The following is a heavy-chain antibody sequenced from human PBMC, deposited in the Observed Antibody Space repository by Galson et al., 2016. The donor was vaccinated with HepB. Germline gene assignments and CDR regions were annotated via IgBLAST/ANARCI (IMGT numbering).Heavy chain of an antibody. CDR3: GKGGTGIAVPVDL. D-gene: IGHD1-1*01. CDR1: GVIFSDHA. J-gene: IGHJ5*02. V-gene: IGHV3-30*18. Sequence: SLRLSCAISGVIFSDHAMHWVRQAPGRGLEWVAVTSSGGSNEYYVDSVKGRFAISRDNSKNTLYLQMNSLRGEDTAVYYCGKGGTGIAVPVDLWGEGTLVTVSS. CDR2: TSSGGSNE.